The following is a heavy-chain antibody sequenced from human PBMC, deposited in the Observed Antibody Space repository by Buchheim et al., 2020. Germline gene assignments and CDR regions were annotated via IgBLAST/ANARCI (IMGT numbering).Heavy chain of an antibody. Sequence: QVQLVESGGGVVQPGRSLRLSCAASGFTFSSYGMHWVRQAPGKGLEWVAVIWYDGSNKYYADSVKGRFTISRDNSKNPLYLQMNSRRAEDTAVYYWARDGTYGDYGLAAYWGQGTL. CDR2: IWYDGSNK. D-gene: IGHD4-17*01. J-gene: IGHJ4*02. V-gene: IGHV3-33*01. CDR1: GFTFSSYG. CDR3: ARDGTYGDYGLAAY.